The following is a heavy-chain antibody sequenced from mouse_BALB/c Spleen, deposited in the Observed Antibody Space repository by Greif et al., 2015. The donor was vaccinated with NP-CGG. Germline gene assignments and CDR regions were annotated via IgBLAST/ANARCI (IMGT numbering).Heavy chain of an antibody. J-gene: IGHJ4*01. CDR1: GFSLTSYG. CDR3: ARARGGRGNYYAMDY. Sequence: QVQLQQSGPGLVQPSQSLSITCTVSGFSLTSYGVHWVRQSPGKGLEWLGVIWSGGSTDYNAAFISRLSISKDNSKSQVFFKMNSLQANDTAIYYCARARGGRGNYYAMDYWGQGTSVTVSS. D-gene: IGHD3-3*01. V-gene: IGHV2-2*02. CDR2: IWSGGST.